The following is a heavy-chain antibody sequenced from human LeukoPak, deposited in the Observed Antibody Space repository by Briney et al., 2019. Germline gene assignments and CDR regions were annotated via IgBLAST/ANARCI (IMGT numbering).Heavy chain of an antibody. J-gene: IGHJ4*02. CDR1: GLTLISYG. CDR3: AKDTYYYDSSGYYLDY. V-gene: IGHV3-30*18. D-gene: IGHD3-22*01. Sequence: GGSLRLSCAAFGLTLISYGMHGVRPAPGKGLEWVAVISYDGSNKYYADSVKGRFTISRDNSKNTLYLQMNSLRAEDTAVYYCAKDTYYYDSSGYYLDYWGQGTLVTVSS. CDR2: ISYDGSNK.